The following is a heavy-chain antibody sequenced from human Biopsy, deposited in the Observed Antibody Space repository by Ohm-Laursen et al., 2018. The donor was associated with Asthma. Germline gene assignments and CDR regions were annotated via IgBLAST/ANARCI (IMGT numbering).Heavy chain of an antibody. Sequence: SLRLSCTASGFMFRSFGMHWVRQAPGKGLEWVAVISYDGNHKFYEDCVKGRLTISRDNSKNTLYLQMNSLRTEDTAVYYCAKRRGYSGHDNDYWGQGTLVIVSS. J-gene: IGHJ4*02. CDR3: AKRRGYSGHDNDY. CDR1: GFMFRSFG. V-gene: IGHV3-30*18. CDR2: ISYDGNHK. D-gene: IGHD5-12*01.